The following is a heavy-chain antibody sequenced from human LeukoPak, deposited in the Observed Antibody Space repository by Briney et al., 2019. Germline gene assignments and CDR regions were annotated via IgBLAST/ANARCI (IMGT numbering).Heavy chain of an antibody. V-gene: IGHV3-21*01. Sequence: GGSLRLSCAVSGFTFSNYGMHWVRQAPGKGLEWVSSITSSNNYIYYADSMKGRFTISRDNAKNSLYLQMNSLRAEDTAVYYCVTTWGAHYWYFDLWGRGALVAVSS. CDR2: ITSSNNYI. CDR1: GFTFSNYG. J-gene: IGHJ2*01. D-gene: IGHD1-26*01. CDR3: VTTWGAHYWYFDL.